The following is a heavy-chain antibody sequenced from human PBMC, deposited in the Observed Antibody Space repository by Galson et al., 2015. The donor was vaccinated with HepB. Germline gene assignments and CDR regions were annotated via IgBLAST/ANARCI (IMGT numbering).Heavy chain of an antibody. CDR3: TRDGYDYVWGSYRSRYYFDY. J-gene: IGHJ4*02. D-gene: IGHD3-16*02. CDR1: GFTFSNAW. Sequence: SLRLSCAASGFTFSNAWMSWVRQAPGKGLEWVGRIKSKTDGGTTDYAAPVKGRFTISRDDSKNTLYLQMNSLKTEDTAVYYCTRDGYDYVWGSYRSRYYFDYWGQGTLVTVSS. CDR2: IKSKTDGGTT. V-gene: IGHV3-15*01.